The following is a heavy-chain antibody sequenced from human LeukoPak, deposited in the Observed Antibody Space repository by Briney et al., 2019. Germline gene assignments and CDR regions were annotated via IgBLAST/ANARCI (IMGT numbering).Heavy chain of an antibody. D-gene: IGHD6-6*01. CDR3: SGDSSPSGWGY. Sequence: GGSLGLSCAASGFTFSSYSMNWVRQAPGKGLEWVSYISSSSSYIYYADSVKGRFTISRDNAKNSLYLQMNSLRAEDTAVYYCSGDSSPSGWGYWGQGTLVTVSS. J-gene: IGHJ4*02. V-gene: IGHV3-21*01. CDR2: ISSSSSYI. CDR1: GFTFSSYS.